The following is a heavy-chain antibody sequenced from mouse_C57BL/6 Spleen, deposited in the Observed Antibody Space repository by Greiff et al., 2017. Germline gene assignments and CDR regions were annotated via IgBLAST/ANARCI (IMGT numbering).Heavy chain of an antibody. CDR1: GYTFTDYS. V-gene: IGHV1-77*01. CDR2: IGPGSGST. Sequence: LVKPGASVMISCKASGYTFTDYSINLVKQRPGQGLEWLGKIGPGSGSTYYNEKFKCKATLTADKSSITAYMQLSSLTSEDSAVYFCANHGSSVYSAIDYCGQGASVTVSS. CDR3: ANHGSSVYSAIDY. D-gene: IGHD1-1*01. J-gene: IGHJ4*01.